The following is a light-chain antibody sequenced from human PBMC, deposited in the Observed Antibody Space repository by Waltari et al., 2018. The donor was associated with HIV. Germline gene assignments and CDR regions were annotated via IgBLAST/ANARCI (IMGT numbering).Light chain of an antibody. CDR3: SSYAGSNNFGV. CDR2: EVS. CDR1: SSDVGGYNY. V-gene: IGLV2-8*01. J-gene: IGLJ2*01. Sequence: QSALTQPPSASGSPGQSVTISCTGTSSDVGGYNYVSWYQQHPGKAPKLMIYEVSKRPSGVPDRFSGSKSGNTASLTVSGLQAEDEAEYYCSSYAGSNNFGVFGGGTKLTVL.